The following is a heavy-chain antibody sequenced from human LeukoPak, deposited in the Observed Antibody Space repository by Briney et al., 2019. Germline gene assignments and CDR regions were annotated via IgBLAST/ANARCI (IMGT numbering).Heavy chain of an antibody. D-gene: IGHD1-1*01. CDR3: AKDRAGTTSFDI. Sequence: GGSLRLSCAASGFTLRSYAVSWVRQAPGKGLEWVSAISESGARTYYADSVRGRFTISRDNYKNTLYLQMNSLRDEDMAIYYCAKDRAGTTSFDIWGQGTMVTVSS. CDR1: GFTLRSYA. J-gene: IGHJ3*02. CDR2: ISESGART. V-gene: IGHV3-23*01.